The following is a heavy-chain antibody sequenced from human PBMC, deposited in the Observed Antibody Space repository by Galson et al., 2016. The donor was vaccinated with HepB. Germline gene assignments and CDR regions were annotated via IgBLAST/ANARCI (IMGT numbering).Heavy chain of an antibody. D-gene: IGHD3-10*01. J-gene: IGHJ6*02. Sequence: SLRLSCAASGFTVSSNCMSWVRQAPGKGLEWVSLICDGGSAYYTDSVKARFTISRDNSKNTLYLQMNNPRTEDTAVYFCARDPPGVPDFALDVWGQGTTVTVSS. V-gene: IGHV3-66*01. CDR2: ICDGGSA. CDR1: GFTVSSNC. CDR3: ARDPPGVPDFALDV.